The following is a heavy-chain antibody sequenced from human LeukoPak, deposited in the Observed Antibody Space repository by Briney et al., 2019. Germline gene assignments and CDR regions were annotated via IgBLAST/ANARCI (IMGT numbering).Heavy chain of an antibody. J-gene: IGHJ4*02. D-gene: IGHD2-15*01. Sequence: PGGSLRLSCAASGFTFSSYAMSWVRQAPGKGLEWVSAISGSGGSTYYADSVKGRFTISRDNSKNTLYLQMNSLRAEDTAVYYCAKWPIVVVVAATESGFDYWGQGTLVTVSS. CDR2: ISGSGGST. CDR3: AKWPIVVVVAATESGFDY. V-gene: IGHV3-23*01. CDR1: GFTFSSYA.